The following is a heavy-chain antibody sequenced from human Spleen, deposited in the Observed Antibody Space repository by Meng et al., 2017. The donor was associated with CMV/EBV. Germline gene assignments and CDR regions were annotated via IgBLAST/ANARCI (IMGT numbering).Heavy chain of an antibody. J-gene: IGHJ4*02. CDR1: GFTFKNYV. CDR2: MSFDGTTK. CDR3: ARGDYYHSSTYLSGDY. V-gene: IGHV3-30-3*01. D-gene: IGHD3-22*01. Sequence: GESLKISCAASGFTFKNYVMHWVRQAAGKGLEWVASMSFDGTTKYYADSVKGRFTISRDNAKNSLYLQMNSVRADDTALYYCARGDYYHSSTYLSGDYWGQGTQVTVSS.